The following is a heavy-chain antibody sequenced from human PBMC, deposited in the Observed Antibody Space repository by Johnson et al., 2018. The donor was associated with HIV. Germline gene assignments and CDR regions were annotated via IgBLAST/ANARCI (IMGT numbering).Heavy chain of an antibody. D-gene: IGHD3-22*01. J-gene: IGHJ3*02. Sequence: QVQLVESGGGVVQPGRSLRLSCAASGFTFSSYPMHWVRQAPGKGLEWVAFISYDGNSKYFADSVKGRFTISRDNAKNTLYLQMNSLRAEDTAVYYCARRAYYYDSSGYYSHAFDIWGQGTMVTVSS. CDR2: ISYDGNSK. CDR1: GFTFSSYP. V-gene: IGHV3-30*04. CDR3: ARRAYYYDSSGYYSHAFDI.